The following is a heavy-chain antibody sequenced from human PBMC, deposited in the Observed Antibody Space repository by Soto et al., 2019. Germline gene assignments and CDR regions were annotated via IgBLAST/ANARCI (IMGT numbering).Heavy chain of an antibody. CDR2: IIPLLGIT. CDR3: ARDPRSITGTTSSEDFQH. CDR1: GVTFSGYA. J-gene: IGHJ1*01. D-gene: IGHD1-20*01. V-gene: IGHV1-69*13. Sequence: SVKVSCKASGVTFSGYAINWVRQAPGQGLEWMGGIIPLLGITDYGQKFQGRITIAADESTGTAYMDLRGLRSEDTAVYYCARDPRSITGTTSSEDFQHWGQGTPVTVSS.